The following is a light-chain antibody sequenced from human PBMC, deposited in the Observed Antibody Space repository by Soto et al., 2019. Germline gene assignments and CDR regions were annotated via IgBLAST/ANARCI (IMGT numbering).Light chain of an antibody. CDR2: DVT. CDR1: SSDIGGYNS. V-gene: IGLV2-8*01. Sequence: QSALTQSPSASGSPGQSVTISCTGTSSDIGGYNSVSWYQQHPGKAPKVMIYDVTKRPSGVPDRFSGSKSGNTASLTVSALQAEDEADYYCSSYTDRKNLGFGTGTKVTVL. J-gene: IGLJ1*01. CDR3: SSYTDRKNLG.